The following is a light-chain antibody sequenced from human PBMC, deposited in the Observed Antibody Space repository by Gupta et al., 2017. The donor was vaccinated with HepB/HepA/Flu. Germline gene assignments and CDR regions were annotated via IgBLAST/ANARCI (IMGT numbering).Light chain of an antibody. CDR3: QQYCNSPYT. J-gene: IGKJ2*01. V-gene: IGKV3-20*01. Sequence: IVLPQSPGTLSLSPGERATLSCRASQSVSSTYLAWYQQKPGQAPRLLIYGASSRATGIPDRFSGSGSGTDFTLTISSLEPEDFAVYYCQQYCNSPYTFGQGTKVEIK. CDR2: GAS. CDR1: QSVSSTY.